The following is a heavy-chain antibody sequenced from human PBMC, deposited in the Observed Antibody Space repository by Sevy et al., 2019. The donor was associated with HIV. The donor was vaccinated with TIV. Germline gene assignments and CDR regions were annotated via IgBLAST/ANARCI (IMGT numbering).Heavy chain of an antibody. Sequence: SETLSLTCTVSGGSISSGSYYWSWIRQPAGKGLEWIGRIYTSGRTNYNPSLKSRVTMSVDTSKNQFSLKLSSVTAADTAVYYCARGRRWEPEGGRFDYWGQGTLVTVSS. CDR1: GGSISSGSYY. CDR2: IYTSGRT. V-gene: IGHV4-61*02. CDR3: ARGRRWEPEGGRFDY. D-gene: IGHD1-26*01. J-gene: IGHJ4*02.